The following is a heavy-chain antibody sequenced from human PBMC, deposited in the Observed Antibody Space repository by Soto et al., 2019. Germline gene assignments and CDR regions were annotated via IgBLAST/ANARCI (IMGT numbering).Heavy chain of an antibody. CDR2: IFSNDEK. J-gene: IGHJ4*02. D-gene: IGHD5-18*01. CDR3: ARPVDTPMVGGYYFPY. Sequence: QVTLKESGPVLVKPTETLTLTCTVSGFSLSNARMGVSWIRQPPGKALEWLAHIFSNDEKSYSTSLKSSLTISKTTPKTQGLLTMPNMDPVDTATYSGARPVDTPMVGGYYFPYWAQETLVTVPS. V-gene: IGHV2-26*01. CDR1: GFSLSNARMG.